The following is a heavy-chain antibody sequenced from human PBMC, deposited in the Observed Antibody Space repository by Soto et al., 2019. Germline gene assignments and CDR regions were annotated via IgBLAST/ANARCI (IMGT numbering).Heavy chain of an antibody. Sequence: SETLSLTCVVSGYVITSGDYWGLIRQPPGKGLEWIGTVDHSGSTYYDPSLQGRVTISIDTSKNQFSLKLTSVTAADTALYYCARYFHTYSGPPIWGQGTLVTVSS. CDR3: ARYFHTYSGPPI. J-gene: IGHJ4*02. CDR1: GYVITSGDY. D-gene: IGHD5-12*01. CDR2: VDHSGST. V-gene: IGHV4-38-2*01.